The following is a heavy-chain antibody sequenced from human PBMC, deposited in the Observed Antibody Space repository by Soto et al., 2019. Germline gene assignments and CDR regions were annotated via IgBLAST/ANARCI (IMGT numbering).Heavy chain of an antibody. Sequence: ETLSLTCAVSGGSISTINWWTWVRQPPGKGLDWIGEIYQTGSTSYNPSLESRVTISIDKSKNQFSLKLRSVTAADTAVYYCARVSSSSAFGMDVWGQGTTVTVSS. V-gene: IGHV4-4*02. CDR3: ARVSSSSAFGMDV. D-gene: IGHD6-6*01. CDR2: IYQTGST. J-gene: IGHJ6*02. CDR1: GGSISTINW.